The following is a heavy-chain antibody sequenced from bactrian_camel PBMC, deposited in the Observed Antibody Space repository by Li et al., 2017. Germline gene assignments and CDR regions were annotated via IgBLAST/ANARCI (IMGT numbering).Heavy chain of an antibody. D-gene: IGHD5*01. CDR1: GDTISSYC. V-gene: IGHV3S42*01. CDR3: AAEKRTNGLGACRTLALGGILHDYNY. CDR2: IDNYEIT. Sequence: VQLVESGGGAVQTGESLRLSCAASGDTISSYCMAWFRQAPGKEREGVAQIDNYEITTYADSVKGRFAISMDNAKNTLYLQMDNLTPEDTAMYYCAAEKRTNGLGACRTLALGGILHDYNYWGQGTQVTVS. J-gene: IGHJ4*01.